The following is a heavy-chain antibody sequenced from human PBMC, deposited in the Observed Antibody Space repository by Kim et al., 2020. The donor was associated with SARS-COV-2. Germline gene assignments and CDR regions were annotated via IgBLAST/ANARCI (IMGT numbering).Heavy chain of an antibody. J-gene: IGHJ5*02. V-gene: IGHV1-69*13. Sequence: SVKVSCKASGGTFSSYAISWVRQAPGQGLEWMGGIIPIFGTANYAQKFQGRVTITADESTSTAYMELSSLRSEDTAVYYCARKITMVRGVIITGWFDPWGQGTLVTVSS. CDR2: IIPIFGTA. D-gene: IGHD3-10*01. CDR1: GGTFSSYA. CDR3: ARKITMVRGVIITGWFDP.